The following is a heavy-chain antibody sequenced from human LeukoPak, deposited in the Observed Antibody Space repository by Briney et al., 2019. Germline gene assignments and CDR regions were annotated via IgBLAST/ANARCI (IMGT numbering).Heavy chain of an antibody. J-gene: IGHJ4*02. V-gene: IGHV1-18*01. CDR1: GGTFSSYA. CDR3: ARVTGIAVAGTSV. CDR2: ISAYNGNT. D-gene: IGHD6-19*01. Sequence: GASVKVSCKASGGTFSSYAISWVRQAPGQGLEWMGWISAYNGNTNYAQKLQGRVTMTTDTSTSTAYMELRSLRSDDTAVYYCARVTGIAVAGTSVWGQGTLVTVSS.